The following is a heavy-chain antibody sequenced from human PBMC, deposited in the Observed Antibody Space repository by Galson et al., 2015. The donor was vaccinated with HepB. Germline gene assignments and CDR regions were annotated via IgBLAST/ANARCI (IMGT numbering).Heavy chain of an antibody. V-gene: IGHV5-51*01. Sequence: QSGAEVKKPGESLKISCKGSGYSFTSYWIGWVRQMPGKGLEWMGIIYPGDSDTRYSPSFQGQVTISADKSISTAYLQWSSLKASDTAMYYCARAWLEGSGSYYKHVEAVYNWFDPWGQGTLVTVSS. CDR3: ARAWLEGSGSYYKHVEAVYNWFDP. CDR1: GYSFTSYW. J-gene: IGHJ5*02. D-gene: IGHD3-10*01. CDR2: IYPGDSDT.